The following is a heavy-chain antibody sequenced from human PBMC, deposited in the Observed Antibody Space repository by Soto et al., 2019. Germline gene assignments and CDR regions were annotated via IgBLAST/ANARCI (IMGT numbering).Heavy chain of an antibody. CDR2: IIPAYDAP. Sequence: QVQLVQSGSEVKKPGSSVKVSCTASGGSFDNHVFAWVRQAPGQGLEWLGQIIPAYDAPNYAQKFEGRLTITADESTSSAHMELRSLTSDDTAVYYCARSPRGIIVVVSTGFDSWGQGTRITVAS. D-gene: IGHD2-15*01. V-gene: IGHV1-69*01. J-gene: IGHJ4*02. CDR1: GGSFDNHV. CDR3: ARSPRGIIVVVSTGFDS.